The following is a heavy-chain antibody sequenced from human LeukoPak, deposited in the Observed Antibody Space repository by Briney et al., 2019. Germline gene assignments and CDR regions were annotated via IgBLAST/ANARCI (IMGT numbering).Heavy chain of an antibody. V-gene: IGHV3-21*01. D-gene: IGHD1-26*01. CDR3: VTTWGAHYWYFDL. CDR1: GFTFSSYT. CDR2: ISSSSNYI. Sequence: GGSLRPSCAASGFTFSSYTTNRVRQAPGKGLEWVSSISSSSNYIYYADSVKGRFTISRDNAKNSLYLQMTSLRAEDMAVYYCVTTWGAHYWYFDLWGRGALVTVSS. J-gene: IGHJ2*01.